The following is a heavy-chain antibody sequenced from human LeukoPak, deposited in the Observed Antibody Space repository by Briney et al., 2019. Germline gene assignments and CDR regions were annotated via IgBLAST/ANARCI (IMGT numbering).Heavy chain of an antibody. D-gene: IGHD6-19*01. Sequence: QPGGSLRLSCAGSGFPFSSYPISWVRQPPGKGLEWVSAITASGDSTYSADSVKGRFTISRDNSKNTLYLQMNSLRAEDTAVYYCAKDRAAVAGELAYWGQGTLVTVSS. CDR2: ITASGDST. J-gene: IGHJ4*02. CDR3: AKDRAAVAGELAY. CDR1: GFPFSSYP. V-gene: IGHV3-23*01.